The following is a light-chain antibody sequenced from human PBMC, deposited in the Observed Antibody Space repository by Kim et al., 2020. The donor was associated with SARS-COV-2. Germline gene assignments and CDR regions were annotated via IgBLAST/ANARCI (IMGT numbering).Light chain of an antibody. V-gene: IGKV1-33*01. CDR3: QQYDNVPYS. J-gene: IGKJ2*03. CDR2: DAS. Sequence: ASVGERVTITCQASRDISNYLNWYQQKPGKAPNLLIHDASKLETGVPSRFSGSGSGTEFTLTITGLRPEDFATYYCQQYDNVPYSFGQGTKLEI. CDR1: RDISNY.